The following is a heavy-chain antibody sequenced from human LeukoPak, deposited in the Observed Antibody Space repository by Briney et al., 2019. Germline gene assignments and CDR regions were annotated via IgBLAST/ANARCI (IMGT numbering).Heavy chain of an antibody. V-gene: IGHV4-59*01. CDR3: ASRVWDSWELHAREYYYYYYMDV. CDR2: IYYSGST. Sequence: SETLSLTCTVSGGSISSYYWSWIRQPPGKGLEWIGYIYYSGSTNYNPSLKSRVTISVDTSKNQFSLKLSSVTAADTAVYYCASRVWDSWELHAREYYYYYYMDVWGKGTTVTISS. J-gene: IGHJ6*03. CDR1: GGSISSYY. D-gene: IGHD1-26*01.